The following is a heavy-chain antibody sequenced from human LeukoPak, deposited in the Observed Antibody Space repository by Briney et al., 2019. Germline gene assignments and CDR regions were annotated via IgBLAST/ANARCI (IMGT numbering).Heavy chain of an antibody. CDR1: GFTFSSYA. Sequence: GGSLRLSCAASGFTFSSYAMSWVRQAPGKGLEWVSYISSGGSTIYYADSVKGRFTISRDNAKNSLYLQMNSLRAEDTAVYYCAGRRYYYDTSGNYYFFDYWGQGTLVTVSS. J-gene: IGHJ4*02. V-gene: IGHV3-48*03. CDR3: AGRRYYYDTSGNYYFFDY. CDR2: ISSGGSTI. D-gene: IGHD3-22*01.